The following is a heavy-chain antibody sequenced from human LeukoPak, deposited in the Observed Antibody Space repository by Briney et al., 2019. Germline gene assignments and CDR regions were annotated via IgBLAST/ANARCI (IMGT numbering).Heavy chain of an antibody. J-gene: IGHJ4*02. D-gene: IGHD1-14*01. CDR1: GFTFSSYA. CDR3: ARGRYFDY. Sequence: PGGSLRLSCAASGFTFSSYAMHWVRQAPGKGLEWVAVISYDGSNKYYADSVKGRFTISRDNSKNTLYLKMKSLRAEDTAVYYCARGRYFDYWGQGTLVTVSS. CDR2: ISYDGSNK. V-gene: IGHV3-30*04.